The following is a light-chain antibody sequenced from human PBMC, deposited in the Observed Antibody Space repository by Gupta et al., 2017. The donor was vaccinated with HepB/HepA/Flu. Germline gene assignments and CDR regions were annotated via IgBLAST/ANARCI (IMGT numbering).Light chain of an antibody. V-gene: IGKV1-33*01. CDR3: QQDYNRPLT. CDR2: DAS. Sequence: DIQMTQSPSSLSASVGDRVTITCQASQDISNYLNWYQQKPGKAPKLLIYDASNLETGVPSRFSGSGSGTDFTFTISSLQPEDIATYYCQQDYNRPLTFGGGTKVEIK. J-gene: IGKJ4*01. CDR1: QDISNY.